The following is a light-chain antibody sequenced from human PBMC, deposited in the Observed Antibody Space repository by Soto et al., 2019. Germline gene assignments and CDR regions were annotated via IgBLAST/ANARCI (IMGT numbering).Light chain of an antibody. CDR1: NIGIYS. V-gene: IGLV3-21*02. CDR3: QVWDNNGGHNYV. Sequence: SYDLTQPPSVSVAPGQTARITCGGNNIGIYSVHWYQQRPGQAPVLVVYDGSDRPSGIPERFSGSNSGNTATLTIGRVEAEDEADYYCQVWDNNGGHNYVLGTGIKVTVL. J-gene: IGLJ1*01. CDR2: DGS.